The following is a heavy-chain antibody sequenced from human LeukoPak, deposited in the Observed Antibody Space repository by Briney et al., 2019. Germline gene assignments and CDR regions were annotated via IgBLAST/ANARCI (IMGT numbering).Heavy chain of an antibody. V-gene: IGHV1-2*02. D-gene: IGHD5-18*01. CDR3: GRAYSYGKEALNI. CDR2: INPNSGGT. Sequence: ASVKVSCKASGYTFTGYYMHWVRQAPGQGLEWMGWINPNSGGTNYAQKFQGRVTMTRDTSISTAYMELSRLRSDDTAVYYCGRAYSYGKEALNIWGQGTRATVSS. CDR1: GYTFTGYY. J-gene: IGHJ3*02.